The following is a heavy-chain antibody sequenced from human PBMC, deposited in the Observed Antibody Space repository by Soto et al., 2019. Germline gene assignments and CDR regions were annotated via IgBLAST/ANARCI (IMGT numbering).Heavy chain of an antibody. CDR2: VSTTGNSA. CDR3: ASPGDPDF. CDR1: GFTFNSYV. Sequence: EVQLLESGGGLVQPGGSLRLSCAASGFTFNSYVLSWVRQAPGKGLEWVSAVSTTGNSAHYADSVRGRFTISRDNSKNTLYLQMNSLRAEETAIYYCASPGDPDFWGQGTLVTVSS. V-gene: IGHV3-23*01. J-gene: IGHJ4*02. D-gene: IGHD3-16*01.